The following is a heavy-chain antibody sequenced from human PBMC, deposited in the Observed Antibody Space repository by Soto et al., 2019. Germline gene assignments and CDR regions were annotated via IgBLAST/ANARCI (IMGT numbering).Heavy chain of an antibody. Sequence: SETLSLTCNVSGGSISNYHWSWIRQPPGKGLEWIGDINNSGSTNYNPSLKSRVTISVDTSKNQFSLKLTSVTAADTAVYYCARAHYGDYGYGMDVWGQGTTVTVSS. CDR1: GGSISNYH. CDR3: ARAHYGDYGYGMDV. D-gene: IGHD4-17*01. CDR2: INNSGST. J-gene: IGHJ6*02. V-gene: IGHV4-34*01.